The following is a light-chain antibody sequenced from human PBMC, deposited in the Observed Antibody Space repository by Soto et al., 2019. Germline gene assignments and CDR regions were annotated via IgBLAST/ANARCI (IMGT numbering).Light chain of an antibody. J-gene: IGKJ1*01. Sequence: EIVLTQSPGTLSLSPGERATLSCRASQSLSSSYLAWFQQKPGQAPRLLIYGASSRATDILDRFSGSGSGTDFTLTISRLEPEDFAVYYCQQYDSSPRTFGQGTKVEIK. V-gene: IGKV3-20*01. CDR1: QSLSSSY. CDR3: QQYDSSPRT. CDR2: GAS.